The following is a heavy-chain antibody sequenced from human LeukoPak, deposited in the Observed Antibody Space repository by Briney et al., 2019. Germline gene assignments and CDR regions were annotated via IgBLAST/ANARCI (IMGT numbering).Heavy chain of an antibody. Sequence: PSETLSLTCAVYGGTFSGNYWSWIRQPPGKGLEWIGEINHSGSTNDNPSLKSRVTISVDTSKIQFSLKLSSVTAADTAVYYCARGLPGIYAAYWGQGTLVTVSS. V-gene: IGHV4-34*01. CDR3: ARGLPGIYAAY. J-gene: IGHJ4*02. CDR1: GGTFSGNY. CDR2: INHSGST. D-gene: IGHD5-12*01.